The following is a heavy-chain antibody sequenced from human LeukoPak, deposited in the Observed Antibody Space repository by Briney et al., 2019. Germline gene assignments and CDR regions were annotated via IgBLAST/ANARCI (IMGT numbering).Heavy chain of an antibody. D-gene: IGHD4-17*01. CDR2: IYTGGTT. V-gene: IGHV3-53*01. CDR3: AAASGDYVNGIDY. J-gene: IGHJ4*02. CDR1: GFTFSSHS. Sequence: GGSLRLSCAASGFTFSSHSINWVRQAPGKGLEWVSLIYTGGTTYYADSVKGRFTISRDNSKNTLYLQMNSLRAEDTAVYYCAAASGDYVNGIDYWGQGTLVTVSS.